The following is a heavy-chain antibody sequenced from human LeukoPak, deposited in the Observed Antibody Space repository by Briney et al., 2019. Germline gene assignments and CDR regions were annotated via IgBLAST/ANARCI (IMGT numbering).Heavy chain of an antibody. J-gene: IGHJ6*03. CDR3: ARVPAADYYYYFHMDV. V-gene: IGHV3-9*01. Sequence: GRSLRLSCAASGFTFDDYAMHWVRQAPGKGLEWVSGISWNSGSIGYADSVKGRFTISRDNAKNSLYLQMSSLRAEDTAVYYCARVPAADYYYYFHMDVWGKGTKVTVSS. CDR1: GFTFDDYA. CDR2: ISWNSGSI. D-gene: IGHD2-2*01.